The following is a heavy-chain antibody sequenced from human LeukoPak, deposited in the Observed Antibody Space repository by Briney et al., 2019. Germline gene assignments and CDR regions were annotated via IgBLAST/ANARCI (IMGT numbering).Heavy chain of an antibody. V-gene: IGHV3-21*01. CDR1: GFTFSSYS. CDR2: ISSSSSYI. D-gene: IGHD6-19*01. J-gene: IGHJ4*02. CDR3: ARGQGGPIAVAGFDY. Sequence: GGSLRLSCAASGFTFSSYSMNWVRQAPGKGLEWVSSISSSSSYIYYADSVKGRFTISRDNAKNSLYLQMNSLRAEDTAVYYCARGQGGPIAVAGFDYWGQGTLVTVSS.